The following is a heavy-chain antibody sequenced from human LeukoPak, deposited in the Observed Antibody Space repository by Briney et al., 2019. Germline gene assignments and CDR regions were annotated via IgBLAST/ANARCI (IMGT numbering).Heavy chain of an antibody. J-gene: IGHJ3*02. V-gene: IGHV4-39*01. CDR1: GGSIRSSYYY. D-gene: IGHD3-10*01. Sequence: SETLSLTCTVSGGSIRSSYYYWGWIRQPPGKGLEWIGSIYDSGSTYYNPSLKSRVTISVDTSKNQFSLKLNSGTAADTAVYYGARESRARAFEIWGQGTMAPVSS. CDR3: ARESRARAFEI. CDR2: IYDSGST.